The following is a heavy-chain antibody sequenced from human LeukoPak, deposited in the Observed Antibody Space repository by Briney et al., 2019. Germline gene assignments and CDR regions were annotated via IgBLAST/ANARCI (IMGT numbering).Heavy chain of an antibody. CDR2: TYYRSKWYN. Sequence: SQTLSLTCAISGDSVSSNSAAWNWIRQSPSRGLEWLGRTYYRSKWYNDYAVSVKSRITINPDTSKNQFSLQLNSVTPEDTAVYYCARDQVKTIYCSGGSCNDLSNWFDPWGQGTLVTVSS. J-gene: IGHJ5*02. D-gene: IGHD2-15*01. CDR1: GDSVSSNSAA. V-gene: IGHV6-1*01. CDR3: ARDQVKTIYCSGGSCNDLSNWFDP.